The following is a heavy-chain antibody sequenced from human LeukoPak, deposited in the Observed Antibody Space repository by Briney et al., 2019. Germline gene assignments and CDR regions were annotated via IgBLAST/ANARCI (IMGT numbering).Heavy chain of an antibody. D-gene: IGHD3-22*01. CDR1: GFSMSVYW. V-gene: IGHV3-7*01. CDR3: ARDWGAYYHFFDY. Sequence: GGSLRLSCEASGFSMSVYWMSWVRQAPGKGLEGLGNIKQDGSERHYVDSVKGRFTISRDNAKKSLYLQMNSLRAEDTAVYYCARDWGAYYHFFDYWGQGTLVTVSS. J-gene: IGHJ4*02. CDR2: IKQDGSER.